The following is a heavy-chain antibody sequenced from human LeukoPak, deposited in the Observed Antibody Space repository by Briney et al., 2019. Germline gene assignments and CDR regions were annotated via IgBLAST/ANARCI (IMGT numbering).Heavy chain of an antibody. Sequence: SETLSLTCTASGCSISNYYWNWIRQPAGKGLEWIGRISTSGSTKYNPSLKSRVIVSVNTSKNQFSLKLSSVTAADTAVYYCARAAGRDTTSGLDIDYWGQGTLVTVSS. J-gene: IGHJ4*02. CDR1: GCSISNYY. CDR2: ISTSGST. V-gene: IGHV4-4*07. CDR3: ARAAGRDTTSGLDIDY. D-gene: IGHD1-26*01.